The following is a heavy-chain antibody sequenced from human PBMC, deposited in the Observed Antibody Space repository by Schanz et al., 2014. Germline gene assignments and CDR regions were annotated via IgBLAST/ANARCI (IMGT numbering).Heavy chain of an antibody. CDR1: GFTFSYYS. Sequence: VQLLESGGGLVQPGGSLRLSCAASGFTFSYYSLNWVRQAPGKGLEWLSYTKAGGRDIHYADSVKGRFTISRDNSKNTLYLQMNSLRAEDTAVYYCAKGLGGIYIPLENWGQGTLVTVSS. J-gene: IGHJ4*02. CDR2: TKAGGRDI. D-gene: IGHD5-12*01. CDR3: AKGLGGIYIPLEN. V-gene: IGHV3-23*01.